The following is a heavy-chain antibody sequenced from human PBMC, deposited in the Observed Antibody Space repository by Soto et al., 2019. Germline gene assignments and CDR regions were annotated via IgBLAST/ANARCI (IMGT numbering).Heavy chain of an antibody. D-gene: IGHD5-18*01. CDR1: GGSFSGYY. Sequence: SETLSLTCAVYGGSFSGYYWSWIRQPPGKGLEWIGEINHSGSTNYNPSLKSRVTISVDTSKNQFSLKLSSVTAADTAVYYCARATTKRGHTAMVSAFDYWGQGTLVTVSS. J-gene: IGHJ4*02. CDR2: INHSGST. V-gene: IGHV4-34*01. CDR3: ARATTKRGHTAMVSAFDY.